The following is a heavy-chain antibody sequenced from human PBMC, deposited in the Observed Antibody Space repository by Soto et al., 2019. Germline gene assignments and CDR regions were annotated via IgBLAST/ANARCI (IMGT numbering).Heavy chain of an antibody. Sequence: SETLSLTCTVSGGSISSSSYYWGWIRQPPGKGLEWIGSIYYSGSTYYNPSLKSRVTISVDTSKNQFSLKLSSVTAADTAVYFCVSGVILTGTEGYYYYGMDVWGQGTTVTVSS. J-gene: IGHJ6*02. V-gene: IGHV4-39*01. D-gene: IGHD3-9*01. CDR3: VSGVILTGTEGYYYYGMDV. CDR1: GGSISSSSYY. CDR2: IYYSGST.